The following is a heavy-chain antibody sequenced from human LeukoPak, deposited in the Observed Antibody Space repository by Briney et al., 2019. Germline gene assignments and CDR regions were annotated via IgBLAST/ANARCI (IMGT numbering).Heavy chain of an antibody. CDR3: ASTYYDFWSGYYD. CDR1: GYPVNRGYY. D-gene: IGHD3-3*01. J-gene: IGHJ4*02. Sequence: SETLSLTCSVSGYPVNRGYYWGWMRQPPGLGLEWIGCVYHTGSTYYNPSLKSRVTISLDASKNQFSLNLTSVTAADTAVYYCASTYYDFWSGYYDWGQGILVTVSS. CDR2: VYHTGST. V-gene: IGHV4-38-2*01.